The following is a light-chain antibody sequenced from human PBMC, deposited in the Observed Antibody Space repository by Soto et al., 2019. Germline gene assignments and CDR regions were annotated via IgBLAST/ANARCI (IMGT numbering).Light chain of an antibody. CDR2: AAS. CDR3: QQSFTTPIT. CDR1: QRIKNY. J-gene: IGKJ5*01. V-gene: IGKV1-39*01. Sequence: DIQITQSPSSLSASVGDRVTIACRASQRIKNYLNWYQQQPGKAPKLLIYAASTLQSGVPSRFSGSGSGTDFTLTITSLQPEDFGTYYCQQSFTTPITFGQGTRLEIK.